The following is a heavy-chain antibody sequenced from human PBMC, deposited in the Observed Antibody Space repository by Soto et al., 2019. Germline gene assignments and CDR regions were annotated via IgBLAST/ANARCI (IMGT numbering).Heavy chain of an antibody. CDR3: ARAYDYVWGSYRKTGYYYYGMDV. V-gene: IGHV4-31*03. CDR1: GGSISSGGYY. D-gene: IGHD3-16*02. J-gene: IGHJ6*02. Sequence: ASETLSLTCTVSGGSISSGGYYWSWIRQHPGKGLEWIGYIYYSGSTYYNPSLKSRVTISVDTSKNQFSLKLSSVTAADTAVYYCARAYDYVWGSYRKTGYYYYGMDVWGQGTXVTVSS. CDR2: IYYSGST.